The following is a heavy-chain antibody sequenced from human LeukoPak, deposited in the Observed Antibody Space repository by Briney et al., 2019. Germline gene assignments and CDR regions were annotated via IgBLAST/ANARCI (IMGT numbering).Heavy chain of an antibody. J-gene: IGHJ6*03. Sequence: GESRKISCKGSGYSLTSYWIGWVRQMPGKGLEWMGIIYPGDSDTRYSPSFQGQVTISADKSISTAYLQWSSLKASDTAMYYCARYMSYYCSSTSCYTGYYYMDVWGKGTTVTVSS. D-gene: IGHD2-2*02. CDR2: IYPGDSDT. CDR1: GYSLTSYW. V-gene: IGHV5-51*01. CDR3: ARYMSYYCSSTSCYTGYYYMDV.